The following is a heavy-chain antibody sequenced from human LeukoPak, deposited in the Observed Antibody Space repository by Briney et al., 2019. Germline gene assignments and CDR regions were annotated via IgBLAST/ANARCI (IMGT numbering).Heavy chain of an antibody. CDR2: ISGSGGGT. Sequence: GGSLRLSCVVSGITLSNYGMSWVRQAPGKGLEWVSGISGSGGGTNYADSVKGRFTISRDNAKNTLYLQMDSLRAEDTAAYYCSRGGVFHGFDIWGQGTMVTVSS. D-gene: IGHD2-21*01. V-gene: IGHV3-23*01. CDR1: GITLSNYG. CDR3: SRGGVFHGFDI. J-gene: IGHJ3*02.